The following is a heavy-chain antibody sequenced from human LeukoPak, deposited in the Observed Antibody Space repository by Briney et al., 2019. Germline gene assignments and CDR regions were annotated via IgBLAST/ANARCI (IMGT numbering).Heavy chain of an antibody. J-gene: IGHJ6*03. CDR1: GGSISSYY. Sequence: SETLSLTCTVSGGSISSYYWSWIRQPPGKGLEWIGEINHSGSTNYNPSLKSRVTISVDTSKNQFSLKLSSVTAADTAVYYCARGYSGYDSYYYYYYYMDVWGKGTTVTVSS. V-gene: IGHV4-34*01. CDR2: INHSGST. D-gene: IGHD5-12*01. CDR3: ARGYSGYDSYYYYYYYMDV.